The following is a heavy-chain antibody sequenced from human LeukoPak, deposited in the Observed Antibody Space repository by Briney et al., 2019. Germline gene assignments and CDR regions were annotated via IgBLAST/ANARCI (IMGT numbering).Heavy chain of an antibody. D-gene: IGHD1-1*01. CDR3: AKGQELDDGVFDS. V-gene: IGHV3-23*01. CDR1: GFTFSSIA. CDR2: VRGNGDTA. J-gene: IGHJ4*02. Sequence: PGGSLRLSCAASGFTFSSIAMTWVRQAPGKGLEWVSTVRGNGDTAYNADSVRGRFAISRDDSKNALFLKMNSLRLEDTAIYYCAKGQELDDGVFDSWGQGTRVTVSS.